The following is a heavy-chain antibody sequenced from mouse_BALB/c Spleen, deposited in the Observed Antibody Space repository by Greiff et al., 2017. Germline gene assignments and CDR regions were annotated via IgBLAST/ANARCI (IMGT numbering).Heavy chain of an antibody. V-gene: IGHV1-80*01. CDR2: IYPGDGDT. CDR1: GYAFSSYW. D-gene: IGHD3-3*01. Sequence: VQLVESGAELVRPGSSVKISCKASGYAFSSYWMNWVKQRPGQGLEWIGQIYPGDGDTNYNGKFKGKATLTADKSSSTAYMQLSSLTSEDSAVYFCAREGDFHLDYWGQGTTLTGSS. J-gene: IGHJ2*01. CDR3: AREGDFHLDY.